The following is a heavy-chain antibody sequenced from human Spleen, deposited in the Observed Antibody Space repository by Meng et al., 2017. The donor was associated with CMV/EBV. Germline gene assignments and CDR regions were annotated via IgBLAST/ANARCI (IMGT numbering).Heavy chain of an antibody. D-gene: IGHD1-26*01. CDR1: GYSFTDYY. Sequence: ASVKVSCKASGYSFTDYYIHWVRQAPGQGLEWMGWVNPNSGGTKYAQKFQGRLTMTRDTSISSAYMELSRLRSDDTAIYYCAREGGAFIYYGLDVWGQGTTVTVSS. CDR3: AREGGAFIYYGLDV. CDR2: VNPNSGGT. V-gene: IGHV1-2*02. J-gene: IGHJ6*02.